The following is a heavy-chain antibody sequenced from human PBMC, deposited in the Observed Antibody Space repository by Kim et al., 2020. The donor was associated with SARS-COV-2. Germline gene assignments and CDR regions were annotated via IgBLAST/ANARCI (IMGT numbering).Heavy chain of an antibody. CDR1: GGSISSSSYY. Sequence: SETLSLTCTVSGGSISSSSYYWGWIRQPPGKGLEWIGSIYYSGSTYYNPSLKSRVTISVDTSKNQFSLKLSSVTAADTAVYYCARLRDDILTGYGEYFD. CDR3: ARLRDDILTGYGEYFD. CDR2: IYYSGST. V-gene: IGHV4-39*01. J-gene: IGHJ4*01. D-gene: IGHD3-9*01.